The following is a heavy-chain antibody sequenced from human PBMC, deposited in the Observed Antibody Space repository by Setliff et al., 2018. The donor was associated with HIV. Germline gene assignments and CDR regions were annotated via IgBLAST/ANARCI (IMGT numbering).Heavy chain of an antibody. J-gene: IGHJ1*01. CDR2: IYYTGST. D-gene: IGHD3-22*01. CDR1: GASIKSYF. Sequence: SETLSLTCTVSGASIKSYFWSWIRQPPGKGPEWLGYIYYTGSTNYNPALESRITMSVDTSKNQFSLTLKSVTAADTGVYYCAGVNYYDASGLRAEYFQLWGQGTQVTVSS. CDR3: AGVNYYDASGLRAEYFQL. V-gene: IGHV4-59*01.